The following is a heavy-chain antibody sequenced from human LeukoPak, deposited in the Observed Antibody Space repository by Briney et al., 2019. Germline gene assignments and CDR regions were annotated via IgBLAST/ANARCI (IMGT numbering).Heavy chain of an antibody. CDR2: IYTNGTV. V-gene: IGHV4-4*07. J-gene: IGHJ2*01. Sequence: SETLSLTCGVSGASVTRYYWSWIRQPVGKGLEWFGRIYTNGTVNYNPSLKSRVTMSRETSKNQFSLKLTSVTAADTAVYYCARLLGSSGYAGDWYFDLWGRGILVTVSS. CDR3: ARLLGSSGYAGDWYFDL. CDR1: GASVTRYY. D-gene: IGHD3-22*01.